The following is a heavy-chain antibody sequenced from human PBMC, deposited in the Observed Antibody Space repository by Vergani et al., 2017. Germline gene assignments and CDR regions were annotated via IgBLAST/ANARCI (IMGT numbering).Heavy chain of an antibody. CDR2: LSASDRRP. J-gene: IGHJ3*02. D-gene: IGHD6-19*01. V-gene: IGHV3-23*01. CDR1: GFTFIMHA. CDR3: AKVGRSEVAGTFGAFDI. Sequence: EVQLLESGGDLVQPGGSLRLSCAASGFTFIMHAMSWVRQAPGKGLEWVSTLSASDRRPHYAESVKGRFTISRDNSKNTLFLHMNSLRPEDTAVYYCAKVGRSEVAGTFGAFDIWGQGTMVTVSS.